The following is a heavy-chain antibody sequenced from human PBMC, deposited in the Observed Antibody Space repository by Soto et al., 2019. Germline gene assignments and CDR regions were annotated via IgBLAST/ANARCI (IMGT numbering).Heavy chain of an antibody. V-gene: IGHV4-34*01. CDR3: ARGRKWLQLNYFDY. D-gene: IGHD1-1*01. CDR2: INHSGST. CDR1: GGSFSGYY. Sequence: QVQLQQWGAGPLKPSETLSLTCAVYGGSFSGYYWSWIRQPPGKGLEWIGEINHSGSTNYNPSLKSRVTISVDTSKNQFSLKLSSVTAADTAVYYCARGRKWLQLNYFDYWGQGTLVTVSS. J-gene: IGHJ4*02.